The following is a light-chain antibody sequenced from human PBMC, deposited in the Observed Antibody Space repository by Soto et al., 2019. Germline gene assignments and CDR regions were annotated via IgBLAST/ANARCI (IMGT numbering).Light chain of an antibody. CDR1: SSDVGGYNY. CDR2: EVS. V-gene: IGLV2-14*01. CDR3: SSYTSSNTLLYV. J-gene: IGLJ1*01. Sequence: QSVLAQPASVSGSPGQSVTISCTGTSSDVGGYNYVSWYQQHPGKAPKLMIYEVSNRPSGVSNRFSGSKSGNTASLTISGLQAEDEADYYCSSYTSSNTLLYVFGTGTKATVL.